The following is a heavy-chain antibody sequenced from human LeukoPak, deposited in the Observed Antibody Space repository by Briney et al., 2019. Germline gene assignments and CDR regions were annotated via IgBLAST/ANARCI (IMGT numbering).Heavy chain of an antibody. CDR1: GFTFSSYA. V-gene: IGHV3-48*03. D-gene: IGHD5-18*01. J-gene: IGHJ4*02. CDR3: ARVPGGYSYGYWGNYYFDY. Sequence: GGSLRLSCAASGFTFSSYAMNWVRQGPGKGLEWVSYISSSGSTIYYADSVKGRFTISRDNAKNSLYLQMNSLRAEDTAVYYCARVPGGYSYGYWGNYYFDYWGQGTLVTVSS. CDR2: ISSSGSTI.